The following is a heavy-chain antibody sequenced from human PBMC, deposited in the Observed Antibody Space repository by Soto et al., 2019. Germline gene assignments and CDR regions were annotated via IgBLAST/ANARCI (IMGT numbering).Heavy chain of an antibody. V-gene: IGHV4-34*01. D-gene: IGHD3-16*02. CDR2: INHSGST. CDR1: GRSFSDYY. Sequence: SETLSLTCAVYGRSFSDYYWSWIRQPPGKGLEWIGEINHSGSTNYNPSLKSRVTISVDTSKNQFSLKLSSVTAADTAVYYCARDSAYYDYVWGSYRPHRLNWFDPWGQGTLVTVSS. J-gene: IGHJ5*02. CDR3: ARDSAYYDYVWGSYRPHRLNWFDP.